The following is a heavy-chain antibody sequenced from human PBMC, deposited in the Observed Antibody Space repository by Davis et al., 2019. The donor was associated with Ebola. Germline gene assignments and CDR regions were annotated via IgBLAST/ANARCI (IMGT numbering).Heavy chain of an antibody. CDR3: ARDRGYSSSSFWFDP. CDR1: GFTFSSYG. V-gene: IGHV3-30*19. Sequence: GESLKISCAASGFTFSSYGMHWVRQAPGKGLEWVAVISYDGSNKYYADSVKGRFTISRDNAKNSLYLQMNNLRAEDTAVYYCARDRGYSSSSFWFDPWGQGTLVTVSS. D-gene: IGHD6-6*01. CDR2: ISYDGSNK. J-gene: IGHJ5*02.